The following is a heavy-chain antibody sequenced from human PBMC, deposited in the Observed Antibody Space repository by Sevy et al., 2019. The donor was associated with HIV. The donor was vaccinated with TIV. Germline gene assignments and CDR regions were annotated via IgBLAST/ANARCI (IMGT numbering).Heavy chain of an antibody. CDR1: GGTFSNYA. D-gene: IGHD3-22*01. Sequence: ASVKVSCKASGGTFSNYAISWVRQAPGQGLEWMGGFIPMFDTANSAQKFQGRVTLTAAGSTSTAYMELSSLRSEDTAVYYCASSYYESSGYSPLYYYGMDVWGQGTTVTVSS. J-gene: IGHJ6*02. CDR3: ASSYYESSGYSPLYYYGMDV. CDR2: FIPMFDTA. V-gene: IGHV1-69*13.